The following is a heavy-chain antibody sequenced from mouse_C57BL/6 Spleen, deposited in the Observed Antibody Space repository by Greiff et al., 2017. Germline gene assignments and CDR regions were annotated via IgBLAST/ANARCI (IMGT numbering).Heavy chain of an antibody. D-gene: IGHD1-1*01. CDR2: IDPETGGT. Sequence: QVQPQQAGAELVRAGGLVTLFRKASGYTFTVHEMHWVKQTPGHGPGWSGAIDPETGGTDYNKKFKGKAILTADKSPSTAYMELRSVTSADSAVSYCTRLDGDWFAYWGQGTLVTVSA. CDR1: GYTFTVHE. V-gene: IGHV1-15*01. J-gene: IGHJ3*01. CDR3: TRLDGDWFAY.